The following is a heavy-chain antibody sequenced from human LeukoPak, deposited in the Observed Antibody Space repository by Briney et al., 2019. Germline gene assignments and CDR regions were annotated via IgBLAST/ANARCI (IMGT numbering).Heavy chain of an antibody. CDR3: AYQLLPN. CDR2: INPDGSRT. D-gene: IGHD2-2*01. V-gene: IGHV3-74*01. J-gene: IGHJ4*02. CDR1: GFTFSTYW. Sequence: PGGSLRLSCAASGFTFSTYWLHWVRQAPGKGLVWVSHINPDGSRTTYADSVEGRFIISRDNTKNTLYLQMNSLRVEDTAVYYCAYQLLPNGGQGTLVTVSS.